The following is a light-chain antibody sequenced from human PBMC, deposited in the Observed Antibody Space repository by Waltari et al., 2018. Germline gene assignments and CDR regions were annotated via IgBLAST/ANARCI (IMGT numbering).Light chain of an antibody. J-gene: IGKJ4*01. CDR2: GAS. CDR1: QSVSSN. CDR3: QQYNNWPPLT. Sequence: EIVMTQSPATLSVSPGERATLSGRASQSVSSNLAWYQQKPGQAPRLLIYGASTRATGIPARFSGGGSGTEFTLTISSMQSEDFAVYYCQQYNNWPPLTFGGGTKVEIK. V-gene: IGKV3-15*01.